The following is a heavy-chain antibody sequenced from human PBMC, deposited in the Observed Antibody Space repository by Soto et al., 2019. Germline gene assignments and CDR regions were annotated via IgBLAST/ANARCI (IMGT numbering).Heavy chain of an antibody. CDR3: AREGGDGYNLGNYYYYGMDV. CDR1: GYTFSSYA. CDR2: IIPIFGTA. D-gene: IGHD5-12*01. Sequence: SVKVSCKASGYTFSSYAISWVRQAPGQGLEWMGGIIPIFGTANYAQKFQGRVTITADESTSTAYMELSSLRSEDTAVYYCAREGGDGYNLGNYYYYGMDVWGQGTTVTVSS. V-gene: IGHV1-69*13. J-gene: IGHJ6*02.